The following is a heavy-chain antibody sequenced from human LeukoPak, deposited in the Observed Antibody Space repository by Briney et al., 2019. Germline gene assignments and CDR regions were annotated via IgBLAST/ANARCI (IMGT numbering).Heavy chain of an antibody. V-gene: IGHV1-46*01. CDR2: INPSGGST. CDR1: GYTFTSYY. J-gene: IGHJ4*02. Sequence: ASVKVSCKASGYTFTSYYMHWVRQAPGQGLEWMGIINPSGGSTSYAQKFQGRVTMTRDTSTSTVYMELSSLRSEDTAVYYCAREARYYDILTGYYLYYFDYWGQGTLVTVSS. CDR3: AREARYYDILTGYYLYYFDY. D-gene: IGHD3-9*01.